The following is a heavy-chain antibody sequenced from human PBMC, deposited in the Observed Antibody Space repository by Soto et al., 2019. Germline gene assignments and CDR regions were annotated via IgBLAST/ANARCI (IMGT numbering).Heavy chain of an antibody. J-gene: IGHJ4*02. CDR3: ARDRAYYDFWSGYSGY. V-gene: IGHV1-18*01. D-gene: IGHD3-3*01. CDR1: GYTFTSYG. Sequence: ASVKVSCKASGYTFTSYGISWVRQAPGQGLEWMGWISAYNGNTNYAQKLQGRVTMTTDTSTSTAYMELRSLRSDDTAVYYCARDRAYYDFWSGYSGYWGQGTLVTVSS. CDR2: ISAYNGNT.